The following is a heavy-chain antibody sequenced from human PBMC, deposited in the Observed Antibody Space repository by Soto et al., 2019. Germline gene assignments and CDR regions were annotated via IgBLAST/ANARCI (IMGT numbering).Heavy chain of an antibody. CDR2: LIHGGST. J-gene: IGHJ6*02. D-gene: IGHD6-19*01. CDR1: GASLGGFH. V-gene: IGHV4-34*01. Sequence: SETLSLTCAIYGASLGGFHWTWLRQAPGKGLEWIGELIHGGSTNYNPSLKSRVTISVDTSKNQFSLKLSSVTAADTAVYYCARGLGSGWYYYYGMDVWGQGTTVTVSS. CDR3: ARGLGSGWYYYYGMDV.